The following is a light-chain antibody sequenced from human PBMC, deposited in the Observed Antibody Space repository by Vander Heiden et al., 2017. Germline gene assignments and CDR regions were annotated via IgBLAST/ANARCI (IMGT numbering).Light chain of an antibody. CDR3: QQSDSTPLT. CDR1: QSISSY. J-gene: IGKJ4*01. V-gene: IGKV1-39*01. Sequence: DIQMTQSPSSLSASVGDRVTITCRASQSISSYLNWYQQKPGKAPKLLIYAASNLQSGVPSRFSGSGSGTDFTLTISSLLPEDFATYYCQQSDSTPLTFGGGTKVEIQ. CDR2: AAS.